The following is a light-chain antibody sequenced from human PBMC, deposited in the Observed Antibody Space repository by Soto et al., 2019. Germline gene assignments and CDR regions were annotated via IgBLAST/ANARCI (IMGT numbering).Light chain of an antibody. Sequence: DIQMTQSPSTLSTSVGDRVTITCRASQGIGNCLAWYQQKPGKAPNLLIYGASTLEIGVPSRFSGNGSGTDFTLTISSLQPDDFATYYCQQYKTDPWTFGQGTKVDIK. CDR1: QGIGNC. CDR2: GAS. V-gene: IGKV1-5*01. CDR3: QQYKTDPWT. J-gene: IGKJ1*01.